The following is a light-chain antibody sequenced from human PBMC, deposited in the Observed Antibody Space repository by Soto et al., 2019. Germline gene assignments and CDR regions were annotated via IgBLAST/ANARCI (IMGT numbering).Light chain of an antibody. CDR1: SSDVGGYNY. CDR3: SLYPGSSNV. CDR2: EVN. J-gene: IGLJ1*01. Sequence: QSALTQPPSASGSPGQSVAISCTGTSSDVGGYNYVSWYQQHPGKAPKLMIYEVNKRPSGVPDRFSGSKSGNTASLTVSGLQAEDEADYYCSLYPGSSNVFGTGTKVTVL. V-gene: IGLV2-8*01.